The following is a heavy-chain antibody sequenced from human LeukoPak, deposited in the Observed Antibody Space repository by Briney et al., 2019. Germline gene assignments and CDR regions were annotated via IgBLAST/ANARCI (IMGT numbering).Heavy chain of an antibody. D-gene: IGHD3-22*01. CDR2: IYYSGST. CDR1: GGSISSYY. V-gene: IGHV4-59*08. Sequence: SETLSLTCTVSGGSISSYYWSWIRQPPGKGLEWIGYIYYSGSTNYNPSLKSRVTISVDTSKNQFSLKLSFVTAADTAVYYCARTDDSSGYYPYYFDYWGQGTLVTVSS. J-gene: IGHJ4*02. CDR3: ARTDDSSGYYPYYFDY.